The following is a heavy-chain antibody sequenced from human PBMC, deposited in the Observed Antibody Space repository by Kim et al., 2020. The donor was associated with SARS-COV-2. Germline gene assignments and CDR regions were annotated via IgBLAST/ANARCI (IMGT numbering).Heavy chain of an antibody. Sequence: SETLSLTCTVSGGSISSYYWSWIRQPPGKGLEWIGYIYYSGSTRSTNYNSSLQSRVAISVDTSKNQFSLKLSSVTAADTAVYYCAKATTGHYYYMDVWGKGPRSPSP. CDR1: GGSISSYY. V-gene: IGHV4-59*08. CDR2: IYYSGSTRST. J-gene: IGHJ6*03. CDR3: AKATTGHYYYMDV. D-gene: IGHD4-17*01.